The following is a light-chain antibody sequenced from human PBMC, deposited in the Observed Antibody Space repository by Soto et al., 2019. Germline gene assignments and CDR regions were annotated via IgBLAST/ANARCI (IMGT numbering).Light chain of an antibody. CDR3: SSYAGSNNLGV. J-gene: IGLJ1*01. Sequence: QSVLTQPPSASGSPGQSVTISCTGTSSDVGGYNYVSWYQQHPGKAPKLMIYEVNKRPSGVRDRFSGSKSGNTASLTVSGLQAEDEADYYCSSYAGSNNLGVFGTGTKLTVL. CDR2: EVN. CDR1: SSDVGGYNY. V-gene: IGLV2-8*01.